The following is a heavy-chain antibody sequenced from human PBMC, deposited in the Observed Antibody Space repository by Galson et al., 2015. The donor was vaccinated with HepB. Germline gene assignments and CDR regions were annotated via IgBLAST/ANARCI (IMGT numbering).Heavy chain of an antibody. CDR1: GFTFSSYA. CDR3: VKEGSSSSGRYYGMDV. CDR2: ISSNGGST. V-gene: IGHV3-64D*06. Sequence: SLRLSCAASGFTFSSYAMHWVRQAPGKGLEYVSAISSNGGSTYYADSVKGRFTISRDNSKNTLYLQMSSLRAEDTAVYYCVKEGSSSSGRYYGMDVWGQGTTVTVS. D-gene: IGHD6-6*01. J-gene: IGHJ6*02.